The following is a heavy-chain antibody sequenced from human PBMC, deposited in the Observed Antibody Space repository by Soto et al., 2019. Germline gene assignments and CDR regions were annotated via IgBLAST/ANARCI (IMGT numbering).Heavy chain of an antibody. CDR1: GFTFTNFA. V-gene: IGHV3-23*01. Sequence: VQLLESGGDLVQPGGSLRLSCAASGFTFTNFALNWVRQAPGKGLEWISTINNNGDNTHYADSVKGRFTISRDNSTNTLYLHMNNLKADDTAVYYCARDPSTGSADYWGQGTLVTVSS. D-gene: IGHD3-9*01. CDR2: INNNGDNT. CDR3: ARDPSTGSADY. J-gene: IGHJ4*02.